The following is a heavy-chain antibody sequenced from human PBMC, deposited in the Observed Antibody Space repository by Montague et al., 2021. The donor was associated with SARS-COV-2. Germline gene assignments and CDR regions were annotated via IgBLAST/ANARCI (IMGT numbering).Heavy chain of an antibody. CDR1: GGSFSGYY. CDR2: INDSGST. J-gene: IGHJ6*03. V-gene: IGHV4-34*01. Sequence: SETLSLTCAVYGGSFSGYYCSWIRQPPGKGLEWIGEINDSGSTYYNPSLKSRVTISVDTSRNQFSLKLSSVTAADTAVYYCARGRAARSITIFGVVSAAIRYYYYMDVWGKGTTVTVSS. D-gene: IGHD3-3*01. CDR3: ARGRAARSITIFGVVSAAIRYYYYMDV.